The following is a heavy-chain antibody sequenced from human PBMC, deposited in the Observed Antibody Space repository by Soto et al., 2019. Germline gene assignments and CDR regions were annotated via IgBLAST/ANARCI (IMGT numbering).Heavy chain of an antibody. CDR1: TISVHSGTYY. CDR2: IHDSGSI. V-gene: IGHV4-61*01. D-gene: IGHD3-3*01. Sequence: SETLSLTCTVSTISVHSGTYYWSLVRQPSGQGLEWIGYIHDSGSIKYNPSLKNRVTISVDTAKNQFSLKLTSVTAADTGVYYCASGEIGDTICGVPPVAYYYGLDVWGQGTTVTVSS. J-gene: IGHJ6*02. CDR3: ASGEIGDTICGVPPVAYYYGLDV.